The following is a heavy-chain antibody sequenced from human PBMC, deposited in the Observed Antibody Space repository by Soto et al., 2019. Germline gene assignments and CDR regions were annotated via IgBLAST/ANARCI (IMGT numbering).Heavy chain of an antibody. D-gene: IGHD3-9*01. CDR1: GFTFSSYA. CDR2: ISGSGGST. V-gene: IGHV3-23*01. CDR3: AKASPPELLRYFDWLSFDY. Sequence: EVQLLESGGGLVQPGGSLRLSCAASGFTFSSYAMSWVRQAPGKGLEWVSAISGSGGSTYYADSVKGRFTISRDNSKNTLYLEMNSLRAEDTAVYYCAKASPPELLRYFDWLSFDYWGQGTLVTVSS. J-gene: IGHJ4*02.